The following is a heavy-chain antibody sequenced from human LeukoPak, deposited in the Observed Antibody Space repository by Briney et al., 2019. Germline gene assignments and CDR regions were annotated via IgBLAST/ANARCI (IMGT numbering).Heavy chain of an antibody. Sequence: EASVKVSCKASGGTFSSYAISWVRQAPGQGLEWMGGIIPIFGTANYAQKFQGRVTITADKSTSTAYMELSSLRPEDTAVYYCARTYCSGGSCYRFPLIFFDYWGQGTLVTVSS. CDR3: ARTYCSGGSCYRFPLIFFDY. D-gene: IGHD2-15*01. J-gene: IGHJ4*02. V-gene: IGHV1-69*06. CDR2: IIPIFGTA. CDR1: GGTFSSYA.